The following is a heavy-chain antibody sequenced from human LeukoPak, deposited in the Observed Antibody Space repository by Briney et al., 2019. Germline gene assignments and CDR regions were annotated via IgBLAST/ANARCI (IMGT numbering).Heavy chain of an antibody. CDR1: GFTFSSYS. CDR3: ARGSSSWYVDWYFDL. D-gene: IGHD6-13*01. CDR2: ISSSSSTI. Sequence: GGSLRLSCAASGFTFSSYSMNWVRQAPGKGLEWVSYISSSSSTIYYADSVKGRFTISRDNAKNSLYLQMNSLRAEDTAVYYCARGSSSWYVDWYFDLWGRGTLVTVSS. J-gene: IGHJ2*01. V-gene: IGHV3-48*04.